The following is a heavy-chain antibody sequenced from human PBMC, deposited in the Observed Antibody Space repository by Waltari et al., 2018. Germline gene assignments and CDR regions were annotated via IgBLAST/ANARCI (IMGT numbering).Heavy chain of an antibody. J-gene: IGHJ4*02. V-gene: IGHV1-69*15. CDR1: GGTVSGSA. CDR2: IIPIFGTA. CDR3: AREGYGGTPFDY. Sequence: QVQLVQSGAEVKQPGSSVPVPCQASGGTVSGSAISWVRQAPGQGLEWMGRIIPIFGTANYAQKFQGRVTITADESTSTAYMELSSLRSEDTAVYYCAREGYGGTPFDYWGQGTLVTVSS. D-gene: IGHD4-17*01.